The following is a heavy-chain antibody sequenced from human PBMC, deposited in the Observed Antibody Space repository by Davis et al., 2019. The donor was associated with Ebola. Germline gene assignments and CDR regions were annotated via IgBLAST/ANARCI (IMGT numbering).Heavy chain of an antibody. J-gene: IGHJ4*02. D-gene: IGHD3-10*01. CDR2: IYYSGST. Sequence: SETLSLTCTVSGGSISSGDYYWSWIRQPPGKGLEWIGYIYYSGSTYYNPSLKSRVTISVDTSKNQFSLKLSSVTAADTAVYYCARESLWGSGSSRTDSGWGQGTLVTVSS. CDR3: ARESLWGSGSSRTDSG. CDR1: GGSISSGDYY. V-gene: IGHV4-30-4*01.